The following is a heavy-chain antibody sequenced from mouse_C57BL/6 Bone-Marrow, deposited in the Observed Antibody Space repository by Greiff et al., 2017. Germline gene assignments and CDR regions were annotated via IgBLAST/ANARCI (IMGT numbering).Heavy chain of an antibody. J-gene: IGHJ4*01. CDR2: IYPRSGNT. D-gene: IGHD2-4*01. V-gene: IGHV1-81*01. CDR3: ARSPLYDYGRDY. CDR1: GYTFTSYG. Sequence: QVHVKQSGAELARPGASVKLSCKASGYTFTSYGISWVKQRTGQGLEWIGEIYPRSGNTYYNEKFKGKATLTADKSSSTAYMELRSLTSEDSAVYFCARSPLYDYGRDYWGQGTSVTVSS.